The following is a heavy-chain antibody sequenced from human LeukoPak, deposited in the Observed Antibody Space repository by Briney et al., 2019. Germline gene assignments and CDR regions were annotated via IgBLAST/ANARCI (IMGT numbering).Heavy chain of an antibody. CDR2: ISAYNGNT. D-gene: IGHD2-15*01. J-gene: IGHJ5*02. CDR1: GYTFTSYG. Sequence: ASVTVSCKASGYTFTSYGISWVRQAPGQGLEWMGWISAYNGNTNYAQKLQGRVTMTTDTSTSTAYMELRSLRSDDTAVYYCARDLIRAWSYQDLIRYCSGGSCYSGFWFDPWGQGTLVTVSS. V-gene: IGHV1-18*01. CDR3: ARDLIRAWSYQDLIRYCSGGSCYSGFWFDP.